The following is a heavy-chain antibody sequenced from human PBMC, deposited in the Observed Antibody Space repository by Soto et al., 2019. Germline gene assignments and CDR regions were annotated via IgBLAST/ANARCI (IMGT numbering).Heavy chain of an antibody. CDR3: ARATGYYHTSGSDS. CDR2: ISSNSNYK. Sequence: GGSLRLSCAASGFTFSDYYMSWIRQAPGKGLEWISYISSNSNYKNHADSVRGRFTISRDNAKNSLYLQMNGLRAEYTAVYYCARATGYYHTSGSDSWGQGTLVTVSS. V-gene: IGHV3-11*06. CDR1: GFTFSDYY. D-gene: IGHD3-22*01. J-gene: IGHJ4*02.